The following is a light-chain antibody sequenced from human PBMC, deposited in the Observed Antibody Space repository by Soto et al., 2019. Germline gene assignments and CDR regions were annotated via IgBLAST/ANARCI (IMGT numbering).Light chain of an antibody. V-gene: IGKV3-11*01. CDR1: QSVRSS. CDR3: QQRSSWLLT. CDR2: YAS. Sequence: EFVLTQSPATLSLSPGERATLSCRASQSVRSSLACYQQKPGQSPMLLIYYASNRATGIPARFSGSGSGTDFTLTISSLEPEAFAVYYCQQRSSWLLTFGGGTKVEIK. J-gene: IGKJ4*01.